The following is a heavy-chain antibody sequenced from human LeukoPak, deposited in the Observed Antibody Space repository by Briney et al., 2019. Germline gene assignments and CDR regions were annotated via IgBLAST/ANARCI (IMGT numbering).Heavy chain of an antibody. CDR1: GGTFSSYA. V-gene: IGHV1-69*06. J-gene: IGHJ4*02. D-gene: IGHD2-2*01. CDR2: IIPIFGTA. CDR3: ARAYCSSTSCPLDY. Sequence: SVKVSCKASGGTFSSYAISWVRQAPGQGLEWMGGIIPIFGTANYAQKFQGRVTITADKSTSTAYMELCSLRSEDTAVYYCARAYCSSTSCPLDYWGQGTLVTVSS.